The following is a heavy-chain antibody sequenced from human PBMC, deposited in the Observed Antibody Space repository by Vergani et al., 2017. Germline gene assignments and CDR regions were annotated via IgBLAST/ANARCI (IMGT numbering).Heavy chain of an antibody. CDR2: IIPIFGTA. CDR3: ARDRVAYCGGDCYLFDY. CDR1: GSTFSSYA. Sequence: QVQLVQSGAEVKKPGSSVKVSCKASGSTFSSYAISWVRQAPGQGLEWMGGIIPIFGTANYAQKFQGRVTITADESTSTAYMELSSLRSEDTAVYYCARDRVAYCGGDCYLFDYWGQGTLVTVSS. D-gene: IGHD2-21*01. V-gene: IGHV1-69*01. J-gene: IGHJ4*02.